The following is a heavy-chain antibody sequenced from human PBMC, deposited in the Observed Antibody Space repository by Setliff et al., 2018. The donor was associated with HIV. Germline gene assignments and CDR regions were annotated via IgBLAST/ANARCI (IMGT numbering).Heavy chain of an antibody. V-gene: IGHV1-2*02. J-gene: IGHJ6*03. D-gene: IGHD1-26*01. CDR2: IHPSSGGT. Sequence: ASVKVSCKASGYTFTDYYMHWVRQAPGQGLEWMGWIHPSSGGTNYAQKFQGRVTMTRDTSISTAYMELSRLRSEDTAVYYCARGKWEPRGYYYYMDVWGKGTTVTVSS. CDR3: ARGKWEPRGYYYYMDV. CDR1: GYTFTDYY.